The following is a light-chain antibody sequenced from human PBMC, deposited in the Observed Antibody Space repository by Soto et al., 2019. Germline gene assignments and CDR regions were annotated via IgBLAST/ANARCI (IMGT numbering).Light chain of an antibody. J-gene: IGLJ1*01. CDR2: EVN. V-gene: IGLV2-8*01. Sequence: QSALTQPPSASGSPGQSVAISCTGTSSDVGGYNYVSWYQQHPGKAPKLMIYEVNKRPSGVPDPFSGSKSGNTASLTVSGLQAEDEAGYYCSSYAGSSNVFGTGTKVTVL. CDR3: SSYAGSSNV. CDR1: SSDVGGYNY.